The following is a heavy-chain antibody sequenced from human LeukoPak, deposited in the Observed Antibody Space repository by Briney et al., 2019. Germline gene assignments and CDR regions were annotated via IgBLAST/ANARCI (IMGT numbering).Heavy chain of an antibody. V-gene: IGHV1-24*01. Sequence: ASVKVSCKVSGYTLTELSMHWVRQAPGKGLEWMGGFDPEDGETIYAQKFQGRVTMTADTSTDTAYMELSSLRSEDTAVYYCATVYRLGIYYGMDVWGQGTTVTVSS. CDR3: ATVYRLGIYYGMDV. CDR2: FDPEDGET. CDR1: GYTLTELS. D-gene: IGHD7-27*01. J-gene: IGHJ6*02.